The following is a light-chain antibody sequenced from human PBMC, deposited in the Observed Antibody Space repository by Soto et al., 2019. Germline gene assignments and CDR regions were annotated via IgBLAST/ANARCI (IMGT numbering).Light chain of an antibody. CDR3: CSYTTSTTYV. CDR2: GVN. J-gene: IGLJ1*01. Sequence: QSALTPPASVSGSPGQSITISCTGTVSDVGGYDSVSWYQQHPGRAPKLIIYGVNNRPSGVSNRFSASKSADTASLTMSGLQAEDEANYYCCSYTTSTTYVFGTGTKVTVL. CDR1: VSDVGGYDS. V-gene: IGLV2-14*03.